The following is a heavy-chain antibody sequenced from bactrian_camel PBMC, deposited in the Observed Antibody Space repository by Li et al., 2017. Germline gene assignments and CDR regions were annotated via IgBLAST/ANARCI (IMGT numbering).Heavy chain of an antibody. D-gene: IGHD1*01. J-gene: IGHJ4*01. Sequence: HVQLVESGGGSVQTGGSLRLSCLASGTLYKHYSLAWFREREGIAAITDEGETMYAQSVKGRFTISKDNAANILLLQMNSLKPEDTAVYYCAARGRTGLGYMELRNWGQGTQVTVS. V-gene: IGHV3S53*01. CDR2: ITDEGET. CDR3: AARGRTGLGYMELRN. CDR1: GTLYKHYS.